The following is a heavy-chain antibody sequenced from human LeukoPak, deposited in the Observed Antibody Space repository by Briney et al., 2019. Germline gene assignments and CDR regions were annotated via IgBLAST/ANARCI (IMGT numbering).Heavy chain of an antibody. D-gene: IGHD5-18*01. J-gene: IGHJ5*02. V-gene: IGHV1-18*01. Sequence: ASVKVSCKASGYIFSTYGFSWVRQAPGQGLEWMGWISAYNGNTNYAQKLQGRVTMTTDTSTSTAYMELRSLRSDDTAVYYCARDSTHPIQLWYHGDNWFDPWGQGTLVTVSS. CDR3: ARDSTHPIQLWYHGDNWFDP. CDR1: GYIFSTYG. CDR2: ISAYNGNT.